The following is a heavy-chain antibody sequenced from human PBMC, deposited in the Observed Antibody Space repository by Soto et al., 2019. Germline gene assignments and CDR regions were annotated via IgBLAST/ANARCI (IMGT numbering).Heavy chain of an antibody. J-gene: IGHJ5*02. D-gene: IGHD3-3*01. V-gene: IGHV4-34*01. CDR3: AGGAPDDFWSGYYWFDP. CDR2: INHSGST. Sequence: SETLSLTCAVYGGSFSGYYWSWIRQPPGKGLEWIGEINHSGSTNYNPSLKSRVTISVDTSKNQFSLKLSSVTAADTAVYYCAGGAPDDFWSGYYWFDPWGQGTLVTAPQ. CDR1: GGSFSGYY.